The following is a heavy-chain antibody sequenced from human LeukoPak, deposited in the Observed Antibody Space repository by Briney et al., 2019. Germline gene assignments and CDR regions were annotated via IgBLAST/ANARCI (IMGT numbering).Heavy chain of an antibody. CDR3: ARDSVFETNWFDP. D-gene: IGHD3-16*01. J-gene: IGHJ5*02. Sequence: SETLSLTCTVSGASISGSYWSWVRQPPGKGLEWMGYITYSGSTNYNPSIKSRITMSVDVSKNQFSLKLRSVTAADTAVYYCARDSVFETNWFDPWGQGTPVTVSS. V-gene: IGHV4-59*01. CDR2: ITYSGST. CDR1: GASISGSY.